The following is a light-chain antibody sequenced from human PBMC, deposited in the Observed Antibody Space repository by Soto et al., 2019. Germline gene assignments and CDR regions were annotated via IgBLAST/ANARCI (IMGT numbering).Light chain of an antibody. CDR2: GAS. V-gene: IGKV3-20*01. CDR3: QQYDTSPPIT. J-gene: IGKJ5*01. CDR1: QSVSSNY. Sequence: EIVMTQSPASLSVSPGERVTLSCRASQSVSSNYLAWYQQKPGQAPRLLIYGASSRATGIPDRFSGIGSGAVFTLTIAGLEPEDFAVYYCQQYDTSPPITFGQGTRLEIK.